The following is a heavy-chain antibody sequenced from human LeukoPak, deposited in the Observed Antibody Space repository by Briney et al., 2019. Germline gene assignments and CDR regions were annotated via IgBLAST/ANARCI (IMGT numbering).Heavy chain of an antibody. D-gene: IGHD3-22*01. CDR1: GSTFSDYY. CDR2: ISSSSSYT. Sequence: GGSLRLSCAASGSTFSDYYMSWIRQAPGKGLEWVSYISSSSSYTNYADSVKGRFTISRDNAKNSLYLQMNSLRAEDTAVYYCARGGVDSSGYRFDYWGQGTLVTVSS. J-gene: IGHJ4*02. V-gene: IGHV3-11*05. CDR3: ARGGVDSSGYRFDY.